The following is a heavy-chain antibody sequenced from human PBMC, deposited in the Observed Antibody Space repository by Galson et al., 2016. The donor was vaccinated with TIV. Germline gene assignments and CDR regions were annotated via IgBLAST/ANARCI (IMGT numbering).Heavy chain of an antibody. CDR1: GGSVSRYY. J-gene: IGHJ6*02. D-gene: IGHD4-17*01. V-gene: IGHV4-4*07. Sequence: ETLSLTCSVSGGSVSRYYWSWVRQSPGKGLEWIGRIFTDGTTTYNPSLKSRVAISVDTSRRQFSLRLRSVTAADTAVYYCAREGSTVTMHHYFGVDVWGQGTTVTVSS. CDR2: IFTDGTT. CDR3: AREGSTVTMHHYFGVDV.